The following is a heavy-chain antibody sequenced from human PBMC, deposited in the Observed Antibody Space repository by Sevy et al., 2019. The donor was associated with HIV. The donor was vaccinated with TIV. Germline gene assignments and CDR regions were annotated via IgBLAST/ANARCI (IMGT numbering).Heavy chain of an antibody. Sequence: GGSLRLSCAASGFTFSSYSMNWVRQAPGKGLEWVSYISSSSSTIYYADSVKGRFTISRDNAKNSLYLQMNSLRDEDTAVYYCAREKTTVTEGDAFDIWGQWTMVTVSS. CDR3: AREKTTVTEGDAFDI. D-gene: IGHD4-17*01. V-gene: IGHV3-48*02. CDR2: ISSSSSTI. CDR1: GFTFSSYS. J-gene: IGHJ3*02.